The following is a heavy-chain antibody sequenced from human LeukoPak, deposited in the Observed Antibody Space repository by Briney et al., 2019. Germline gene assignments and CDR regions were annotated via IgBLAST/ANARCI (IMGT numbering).Heavy chain of an antibody. V-gene: IGHV1-69*05. CDR2: IIPIFGTA. J-gene: IGHJ4*02. CDR3: AREAHYYDSSGYYFPFDY. CDR1: GGTFSSYA. Sequence: GASVKVSCKASGGTFSSYAISWVRQAPGQGLEWMGRIIPIFGTANYAQKFQGRVTITTDESTSTAYMGLSSLRSEDTAVYYCAREAHYYDSSGYYFPFDYWGQGTLVTVSS. D-gene: IGHD3-22*01.